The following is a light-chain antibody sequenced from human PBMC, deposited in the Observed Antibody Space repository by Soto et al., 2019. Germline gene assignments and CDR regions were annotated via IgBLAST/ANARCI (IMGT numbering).Light chain of an antibody. V-gene: IGKV1-6*02. CDR2: GAS. CDR3: LQDFSYPRT. CDR1: QGIGTE. Sequence: AIQMTQSPSSLSASVGDRVTITCRASQGIGTELGWYQLKPGKAPKLLVYGASTLQSGVLPRFSGSRSGTDFTLTISSLQPDDFVTYYCLQDFSYPRTFGQGTKVEIK. J-gene: IGKJ1*01.